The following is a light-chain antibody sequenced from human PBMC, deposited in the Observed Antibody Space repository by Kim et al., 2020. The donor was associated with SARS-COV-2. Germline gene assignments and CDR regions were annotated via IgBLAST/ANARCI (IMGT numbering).Light chain of an antibody. V-gene: IGKV3-15*01. CDR3: HHYNNWPLT. Sequence: VSPGERATLSCRASQSVSSNLAWYQQKPGQSPRILINCASTRATGITARFSGSGSGTEFTLTISSLQSEDVAVYYCHHYNNWPLTFGGGTKVEIK. J-gene: IGKJ4*02. CDR2: CAS. CDR1: QSVSSN.